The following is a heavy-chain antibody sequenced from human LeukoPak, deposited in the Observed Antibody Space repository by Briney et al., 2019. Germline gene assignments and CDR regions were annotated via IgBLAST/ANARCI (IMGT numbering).Heavy chain of an antibody. Sequence: ASVKVSCKASGYTFTGYYMHWVRQAPGQGLEWMGWINPNSGGTNYAQKFQGRVTMTRDTSISTAYMELSRLRSDDTAVYYCARETYYYDSSGYSPRAFDIWGQGTMVTVSS. CDR1: GYTFTGYY. CDR3: ARETYYYDSSGYSPRAFDI. D-gene: IGHD3-22*01. CDR2: INPNSGGT. V-gene: IGHV1-2*02. J-gene: IGHJ3*02.